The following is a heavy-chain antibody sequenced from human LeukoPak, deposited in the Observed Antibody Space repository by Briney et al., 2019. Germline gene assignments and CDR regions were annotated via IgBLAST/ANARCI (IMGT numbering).Heavy chain of an antibody. D-gene: IGHD2-21*02. CDR3: ARASYCGGDCYFGSYYYYGMDV. V-gene: IGHV1-18*01. Sequence: ASVNVSCKASGYTFTSYGISWVRQAPGQGLEGMGWISAYNGNTNYAQKLQGRVTMTTDTSTSTAYMELRSLRSDDTAVYYCARASYCGGDCYFGSYYYYGMDVWGQGTTVTVSS. CDR2: ISAYNGNT. J-gene: IGHJ6*02. CDR1: GYTFTSYG.